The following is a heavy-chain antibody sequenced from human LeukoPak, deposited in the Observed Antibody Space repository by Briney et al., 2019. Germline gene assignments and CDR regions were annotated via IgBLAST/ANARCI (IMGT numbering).Heavy chain of an antibody. CDR1: GGSFSGYY. D-gene: IGHD3-3*01. J-gene: IGHJ5*02. V-gene: IGHV4-34*01. CDR3: ARALYDFWSGPNWFDP. CDR2: INHSGST. Sequence: SETLSLTCAVYGGSFSGYYWSWIRQPPGKGLEWIGEINHSGSTNYNPSLKSRVTISVDTSKNQFSLKLSSVTAADTAVYYCARALYDFWSGPNWFDPWGQGTLVTVSS.